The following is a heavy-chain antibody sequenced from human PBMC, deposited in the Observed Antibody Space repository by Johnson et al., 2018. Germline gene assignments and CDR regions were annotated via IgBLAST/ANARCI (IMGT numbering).Heavy chain of an antibody. Sequence: EVQLVESGGGLVQPGGSLRLSCAASGFTFSAYWMSWVRQAPGKGLEWVANIKQDGSEKYFVDSVKGGFSLSRNTAKTSLFLQMNSLGAADTGVYYVATYGDGAFAIWGQGTRVTVSS. J-gene: IGHJ3*02. D-gene: IGHD4-17*01. CDR1: GFTFSAYW. CDR3: ATYGDGAFAI. CDR2: IKQDGSEK. V-gene: IGHV3-7*01.